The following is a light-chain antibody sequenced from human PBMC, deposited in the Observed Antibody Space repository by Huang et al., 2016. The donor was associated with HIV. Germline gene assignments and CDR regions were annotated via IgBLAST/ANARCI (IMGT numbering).Light chain of an antibody. Sequence: MTQSPDSLAVSLGERATLNCRSSQSVYSSSTSKDYMAWFQQQPGQPPRLLLFWASTREAGVPDRFSGSGSGTHFTLTIANLEAEDAAIYYCQQYYSSPQTFGQGTRVEVK. V-gene: IGKV4-1*01. CDR1: QSVYSSSTSKDY. CDR3: QQYYSSPQT. J-gene: IGKJ1*01. CDR2: WAS.